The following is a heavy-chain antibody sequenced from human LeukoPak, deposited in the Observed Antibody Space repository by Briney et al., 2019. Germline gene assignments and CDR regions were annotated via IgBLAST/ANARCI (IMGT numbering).Heavy chain of an antibody. CDR2: VNPNSGGT. CDR1: GYTFTGYY. V-gene: IGHV1-2*02. CDR3: ASYHYDSSGTDY. Sequence: ASVKVSCKASGYTFTGYYMHWVRQAPGQGLEWMGWVNPNSGGTNYAQKFQGRVTMTRDTSISTAYMELSRLRSDDTAVYYCASYHYDSSGTDYWGQGTLVTVSS. J-gene: IGHJ4*02. D-gene: IGHD3-22*01.